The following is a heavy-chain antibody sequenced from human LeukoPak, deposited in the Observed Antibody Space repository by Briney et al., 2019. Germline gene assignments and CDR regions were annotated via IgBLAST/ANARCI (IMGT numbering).Heavy chain of an antibody. J-gene: IGHJ4*02. CDR1: GFTVSSNY. Sequence: PGGSLRLSCAASGFTVSSNYMSWVRQAPGKGLEWVSVIYSGDSTYYADSVKGRFTISRDNSKNTLYLQMNSLRAEDTAVYYCARVDDGWSYNYFDYWGQGTLVTVSS. CDR3: ARVDDGWSYNYFDY. V-gene: IGHV3-66*02. CDR2: IYSGDST. D-gene: IGHD1-26*01.